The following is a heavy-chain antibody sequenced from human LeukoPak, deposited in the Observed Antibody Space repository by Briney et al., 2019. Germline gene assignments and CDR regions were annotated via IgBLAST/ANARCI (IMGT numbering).Heavy chain of an antibody. CDR1: GYTFTSYD. Sequence: ASVKVSCKASGYTFTSYDINWVRQATGQGLEWMGWMNPNSGNTGYAQKFQGRVTMTRNTSISTAYMELSSLRFEDTAVYYCARGATVTNNWFDPWGQGTLVTVSS. V-gene: IGHV1-8*01. D-gene: IGHD4-17*01. J-gene: IGHJ5*02. CDR2: MNPNSGNT. CDR3: ARGATVTNNWFDP.